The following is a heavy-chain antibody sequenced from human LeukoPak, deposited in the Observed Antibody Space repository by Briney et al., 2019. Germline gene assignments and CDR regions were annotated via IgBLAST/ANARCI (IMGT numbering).Heavy chain of an antibody. V-gene: IGHV3-48*03. CDR2: ISSSGSTI. D-gene: IGHD3-22*01. CDR3: ARISGYYLFDY. J-gene: IGHJ4*02. CDR1: GFTFSSYE. Sequence: GGSLRLSCAASGFTFSSYEMNWVRQAPGKGLEWVSYISSSGSTIYYADSVKGRFTISRDNAKNSLYLQMNSLRAEDTAVYYCARISGYYLFDYWGQGTLVTVCS.